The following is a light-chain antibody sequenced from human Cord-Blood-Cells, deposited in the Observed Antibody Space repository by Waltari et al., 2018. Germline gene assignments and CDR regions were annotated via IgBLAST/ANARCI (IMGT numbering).Light chain of an antibody. J-gene: IGKJ4*01. CDR3: QQYNSYSLT. CDR2: QAS. V-gene: IGKV1-5*03. Sequence: DIPMTQSPPTLSASVGDRFTITCRASQSISSWLTWYQQKPGKAPKLLIYQASSLESGVPSRFSGSGSGTEFTLTISSLQPDDFATYYCQQYNSYSLTFGGGTKVEIK. CDR1: QSISSW.